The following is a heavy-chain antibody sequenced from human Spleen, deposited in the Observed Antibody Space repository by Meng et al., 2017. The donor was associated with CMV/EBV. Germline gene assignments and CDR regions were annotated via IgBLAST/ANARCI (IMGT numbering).Heavy chain of an antibody. CDR1: GFTFTDYY. CDR2: INWNGGST. J-gene: IGHJ4*02. CDR3: AKDRAAAGNPGDY. D-gene: IGHD6-13*01. Sequence: GGSLRLSCAASGFTFTDYYMTWIRQAPGKGLEWVSGINWNGGSTSYADSVKGRFTISRDNAKNSLYLQMNSLRAEDTAFYYCAKDRAAAGNPGDYWGQGTLVTVSS. V-gene: IGHV3-20*04.